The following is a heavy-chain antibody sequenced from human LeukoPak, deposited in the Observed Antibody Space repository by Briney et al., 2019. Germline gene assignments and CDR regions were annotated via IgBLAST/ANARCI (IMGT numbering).Heavy chain of an antibody. CDR2: ISSSGSTI. D-gene: IGHD4-23*01. J-gene: IGHJ4*02. V-gene: IGHV3-48*03. CDR1: GFTFSSYE. Sequence: PGGSLRLSCAASGFTFSSYEMNWVRQAPGKGLEWVSYISSSGSTIYYADSVKGRFAISRDNAKNSLYLQMNSPRAEDTAVYYCARLDYGGNSGLRYWGQGTLVTVSS. CDR3: ARLDYGGNSGLRY.